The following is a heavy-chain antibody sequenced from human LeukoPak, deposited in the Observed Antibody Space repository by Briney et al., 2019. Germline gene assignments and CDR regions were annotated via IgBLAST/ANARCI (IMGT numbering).Heavy chain of an antibody. Sequence: PGRSLRLSCAASGFIFSSYGMHWVRQAPGKGLEWVAVIWYDGSNKYYADSVKGRFTISRDNSKNTLYLQMDSLRAEDTAVYYCARDEGYYDSSGVFDYWGQGTLVTVSS. CDR3: ARDEGYYDSSGVFDY. CDR1: GFIFSSYG. CDR2: IWYDGSNK. V-gene: IGHV3-33*01. D-gene: IGHD3-22*01. J-gene: IGHJ4*02.